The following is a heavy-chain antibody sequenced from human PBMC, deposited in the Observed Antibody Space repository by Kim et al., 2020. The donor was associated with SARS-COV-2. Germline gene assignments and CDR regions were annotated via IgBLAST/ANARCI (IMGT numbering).Heavy chain of an antibody. V-gene: IGHV3-21*01. CDR1: GFTFSSYS. CDR3: ARDPYYYDSSGDYY. J-gene: IGHJ6*01. Sequence: GGSLRLSCAASGFTFSSYSMNWVRQAPGKGLEWVSSISRSSSYKYYADSVKGRFTISRDNSKNSLYLQMNSLRAEDTAVYYCARDPYYYDSSGDYY. CDR2: ISRSSSYK. D-gene: IGHD3-22*01.